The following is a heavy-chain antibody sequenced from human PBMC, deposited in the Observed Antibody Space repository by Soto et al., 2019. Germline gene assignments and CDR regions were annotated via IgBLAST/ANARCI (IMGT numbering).Heavy chain of an antibody. CDR3: ARRGDMVRGVINQGYNWFDP. J-gene: IGHJ5*02. Sequence: PSETLSLTCTVSGGSISSSSYYWGWIRQPPGKGLEWIGSIYYSGSTYYNPSLKSRVTISVDTSKNQFSLKLSSVTAADTAVYYCARRGDMVRGVINQGYNWFDPWGQGTLVTVSS. V-gene: IGHV4-39*01. D-gene: IGHD3-10*01. CDR1: GGSISSSSYY. CDR2: IYYSGST.